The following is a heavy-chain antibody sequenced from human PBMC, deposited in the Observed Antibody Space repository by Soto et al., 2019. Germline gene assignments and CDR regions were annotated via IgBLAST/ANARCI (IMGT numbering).Heavy chain of an antibody. CDR1: GGSISSGGYY. CDR3: AGDSGSYAYFDY. CDR2: VYYSGCT. V-gene: IGHV4-31*03. Sequence: QVQLQESGPGLVKPSQTLSLTCTVSGGSISSGGYYWSWIRQHPGKGLEWIGYVYYSGCTYYNPSLKSRVTISVDASKTQFSLKVGSVTAADTAVYYCAGDSGSYAYFDYWGQGTLVTVSS. D-gene: IGHD1-26*01. J-gene: IGHJ4*02.